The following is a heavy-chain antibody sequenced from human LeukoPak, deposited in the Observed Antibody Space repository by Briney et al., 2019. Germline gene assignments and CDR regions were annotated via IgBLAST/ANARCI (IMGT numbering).Heavy chain of an antibody. CDR1: GFTFSTYA. J-gene: IGHJ4*02. D-gene: IGHD2/OR15-2a*01. CDR2: VSGTGGRT. CDR3: AKANSNDDY. Sequence: GGSLRLSCAASGFTFSTYAMSWVRQAPGKGLEWVSVVSGTGGRTYYADSVKGRFTISRDNSKNTLYLQMNSLRAEDTAVYYCAKANSNDDYWGQGTLVTVSS. V-gene: IGHV3-23*01.